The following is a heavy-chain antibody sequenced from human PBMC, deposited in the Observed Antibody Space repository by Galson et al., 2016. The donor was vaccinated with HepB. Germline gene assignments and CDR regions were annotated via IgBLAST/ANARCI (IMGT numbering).Heavy chain of an antibody. CDR2: VFYSGST. V-gene: IGHV4-39*01. J-gene: IGHJ4*02. CDR3: ARQGGYTGYDDFDY. CDR1: GGSISSSSYY. Sequence: SETLSLTCTVSGGSISSSSYYWGWIRQPPGKGLEWIGNVFYSGSTSYNPSLKSRVTISVDTSKNQFSLNLSSVTAADTAVYYCARQGGYTGYDDFDYWGQGALVTVSS. D-gene: IGHD5-12*01.